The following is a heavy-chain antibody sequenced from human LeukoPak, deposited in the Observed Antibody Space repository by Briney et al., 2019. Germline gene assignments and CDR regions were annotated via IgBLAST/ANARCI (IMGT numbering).Heavy chain of an antibody. Sequence: ASVKVSFKASGYTFTSYGISWVRQAPGQGLEWMGWISAYNGNTNYAQKLQGRVTMTTDTSTSTAYMELRSLRSDDTAVYYCARDESYYDILTGYYYYYGMDVWGKGTTVTVSS. CDR3: ARDESYYDILTGYYYYYGMDV. CDR1: GYTFTSYG. CDR2: ISAYNGNT. D-gene: IGHD3-9*01. V-gene: IGHV1-18*04. J-gene: IGHJ6*04.